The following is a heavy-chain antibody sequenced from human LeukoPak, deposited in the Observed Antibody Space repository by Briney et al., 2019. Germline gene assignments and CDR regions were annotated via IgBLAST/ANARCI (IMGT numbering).Heavy chain of an antibody. V-gene: IGHV3-48*04. CDR2: ISSSSSTI. Sequence: GGSLRLSCAASGFTFSSYSMNWVRQAPGKGLEWVSYISSSSSTIYYADSVKGRFTISRDDAKNSLYLQMNSLRAEDTAVYYCAREEATLGPFDIWGQGTMVTVSS. D-gene: IGHD6-13*01. CDR1: GFTFSSYS. J-gene: IGHJ3*02. CDR3: AREEATLGPFDI.